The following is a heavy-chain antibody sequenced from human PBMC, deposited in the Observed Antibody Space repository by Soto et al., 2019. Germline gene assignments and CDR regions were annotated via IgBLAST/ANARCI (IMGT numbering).Heavy chain of an antibody. CDR2: LYYSAST. V-gene: IGHV4-39*01. CDR1: GGSISSSSFY. J-gene: IGHJ4*02. CDR3: ATTGLRYSQIDY. D-gene: IGHD5-18*01. Sequence: SETLSLTCTVSGGSISSSSFYWGWIRQSPGKGLEWIGSLYYSASTSYYNPSLKGRVTISVDTSKNQFSLKLTSVTAADTAVYYCATTGLRYSQIDYWGQGTLVTVSS.